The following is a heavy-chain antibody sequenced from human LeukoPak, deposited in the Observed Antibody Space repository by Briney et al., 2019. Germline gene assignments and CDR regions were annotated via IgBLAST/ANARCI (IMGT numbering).Heavy chain of an antibody. V-gene: IGHV3-30*04. CDR1: GFTFSSYA. CDR2: ISYDGSNK. Sequence: GRSLRLSCAASGFTFSSYAMHWVRQAPGKGLEWVAVISYDGSNKYYADSVKGRFTISRDNSKNTLYLQMNSLRAEDTAVYYCARGNGDYVAWGQGTMVTVSS. CDR3: ARGNGDYVA. J-gene: IGHJ3*01. D-gene: IGHD4-17*01.